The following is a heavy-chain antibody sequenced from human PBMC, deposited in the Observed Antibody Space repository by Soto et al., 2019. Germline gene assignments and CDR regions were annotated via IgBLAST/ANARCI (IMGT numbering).Heavy chain of an antibody. CDR2: ILYDGSNK. CDR1: GFTFSSYA. J-gene: IGHJ4*02. V-gene: IGHV3-30-3*01. D-gene: IGHD6-6*01. CDR3: ARDEQLALDY. Sequence: QVQLVESGGGVVQPGRSLRLSCAASGFTFSSYAMHWVRQAPGKGLEWVAVILYDGSNKYYANSVKGRFTISIDNSKDTLYLQMNSLRAEDTAVYYCARDEQLALDYWGQGTLVTVSS.